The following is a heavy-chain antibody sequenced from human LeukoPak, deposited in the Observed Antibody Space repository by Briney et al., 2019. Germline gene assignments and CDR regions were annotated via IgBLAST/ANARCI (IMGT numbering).Heavy chain of an antibody. CDR2: ISGDGGST. CDR1: GFTFDDYA. Sequence: GGSLRLSCAASGFTFDDYAMHWVRQAPGKGLEWVSLISGDGGSTYYADSVKGRFTIFRDNSKNSLYLQMNSLRTEDTALYYCAKDPRDDYGDYASDYWGQGTLVTVSS. J-gene: IGHJ4*02. D-gene: IGHD4-17*01. V-gene: IGHV3-43*02. CDR3: AKDPRDDYGDYASDY.